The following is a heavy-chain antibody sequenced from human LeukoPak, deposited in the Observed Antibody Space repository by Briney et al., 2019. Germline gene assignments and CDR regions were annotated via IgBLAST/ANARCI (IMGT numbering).Heavy chain of an antibody. D-gene: IGHD2-21*02. CDR1: GFTFSSYG. J-gene: IGHJ4*02. Sequence: PGGSLRLSCAASGFTFSSYGMHWVRQAPGKGLEWVAVISYDGSNKYYADSVKGRFTISRDNSKNTLYLQMNSLRAEDTAVYYCAKGSEGGDFGYFDYWGQGTLVTVSS. CDR3: AKGSEGGDFGYFDY. CDR2: ISYDGSNK. V-gene: IGHV3-30*18.